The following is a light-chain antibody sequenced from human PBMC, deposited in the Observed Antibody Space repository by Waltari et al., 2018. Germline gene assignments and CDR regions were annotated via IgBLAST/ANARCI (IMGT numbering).Light chain of an antibody. CDR2: GAS. CDR3: QQYNTGPPCT. J-gene: IGKJ1*01. Sequence: EIVMTQSPATLSVYPGESATLSCRASQSLSFNLAWYQQKPGQAPRLLIYGASTSASGIPARFSGSGSGTDFSLTISSLQSEDFAVYFCQQYNTGPPCTFGQGTKVEVK. CDR1: QSLSFN. V-gene: IGKV3-15*01.